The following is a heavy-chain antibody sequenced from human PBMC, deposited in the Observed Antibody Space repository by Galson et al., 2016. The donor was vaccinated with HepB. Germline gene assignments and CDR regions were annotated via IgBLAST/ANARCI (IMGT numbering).Heavy chain of an antibody. V-gene: IGHV5-51*01. CDR3: ARHGHIGSEIYSGSMDV. Sequence: QSGAEVKKPGESLKISCEGFGYSFINFWIGWVRQMPGKGLEWMAIIYPGDSHTKYSPSFEGQVTISADESISTAYLQWSSLKASDTAVYYFARHGHIGSEIYSGSMDVWGQGTTVTVSS. CDR1: GYSFINFW. D-gene: IGHD3-10*01. CDR2: IYPGDSHT. J-gene: IGHJ6*02.